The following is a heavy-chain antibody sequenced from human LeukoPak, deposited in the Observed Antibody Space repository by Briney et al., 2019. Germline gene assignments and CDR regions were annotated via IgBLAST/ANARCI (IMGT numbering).Heavy chain of an antibody. V-gene: IGHV3-21*01. CDR2: ISGSVRYT. CDR1: VFTFKTYN. Sequence: PRGSLRLSCAASVFTFKTYNMNGVRQAPRKGLGWGSSISGSVRYTSYTDSLKGRFTISRDYSNNTLSLQMNSRRAEDTAAYYFARGGIGLPRRDSFDVWGQGTMVTVSS. CDR3: ARGGIGLPRRDSFDV. J-gene: IGHJ3*01. D-gene: IGHD6-13*01.